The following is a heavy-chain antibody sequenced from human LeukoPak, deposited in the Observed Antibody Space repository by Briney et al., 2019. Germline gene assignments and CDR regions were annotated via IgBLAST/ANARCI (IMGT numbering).Heavy chain of an antibody. CDR1: GFTFSSYG. CDR3: AKWIFPYNWFDP. J-gene: IGHJ5*02. D-gene: IGHD3-3*01. CDR2: ISYDGSNK. V-gene: IGHV3-30*18. Sequence: GRSLRLSCAASGFTFSSYGMHWVRQAPGKGLEWVAVISYDGSNKYYADSVKGRFTISRDNSKNTLYLQMNSLRAEDTAVYYCAKWIFPYNWFDPWGQGTLVTVSS.